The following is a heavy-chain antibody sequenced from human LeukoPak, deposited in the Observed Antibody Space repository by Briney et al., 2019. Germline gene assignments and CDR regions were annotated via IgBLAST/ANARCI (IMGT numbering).Heavy chain of an antibody. D-gene: IGHD3-10*01. CDR1: GFTVSSNY. CDR2: ISSSSSYI. CDR3: ASVPLLWFGELLSQYFQH. Sequence: PGGSLRLSCAASGFTVSSNYMSWVRQAPGKGLEWVSSISSSSSYIYYADSVKGRFTISRDNAKNSLYLQMNSLRAEDTAVYYCASVPLLWFGELLSQYFQHWGQGTLVTVSS. V-gene: IGHV3-21*01. J-gene: IGHJ1*01.